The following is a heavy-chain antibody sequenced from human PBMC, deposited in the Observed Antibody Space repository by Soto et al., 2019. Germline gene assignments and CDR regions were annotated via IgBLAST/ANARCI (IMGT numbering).Heavy chain of an antibody. D-gene: IGHD6-19*01. CDR3: AKDSWGGTGSGWSHYS. J-gene: IGHJ4*02. CDR2: ISGSGGRT. V-gene: IGHV3-23*01. CDR1: GFSFGNYA. Sequence: VSLRLSCAASGFSFGNYAMTWVRQVPGKGLEWVSSISGSGGRTYYADSVKGRFTIARDHSKNTLYLQMNSLRAEDTAVYFCAKDSWGGTGSGWSHYSWGQGTQVTVSS.